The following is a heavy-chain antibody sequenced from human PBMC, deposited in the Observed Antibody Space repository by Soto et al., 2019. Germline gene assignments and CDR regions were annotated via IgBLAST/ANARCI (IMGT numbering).Heavy chain of an antibody. J-gene: IGHJ4*02. CDR3: VRVGGPCSTSSCYVYFDY. CDR1: GFIFSDYG. Sequence: EVQLVESGGGLVKPGGSLRLSCTVSGFIFSDYGINWVRQAPGEGLEWVSSISSSGYNMFYADSVKGRFTISRDNAKTSLYLQMNNLRAEDTAVYFCVRVGGPCSTSSCYVYFDYWGQGALVTVSS. CDR2: ISSSGYNM. V-gene: IGHV3-21*01. D-gene: IGHD2-2*01.